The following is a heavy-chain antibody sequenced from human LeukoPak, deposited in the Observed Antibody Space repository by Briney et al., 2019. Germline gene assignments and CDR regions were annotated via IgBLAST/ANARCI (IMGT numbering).Heavy chain of an antibody. CDR3: ARDFTIFGVVHDAFDI. CDR2: ISYDGSNK. CDR1: GFTFSSHG. J-gene: IGHJ3*02. V-gene: IGHV3-30*03. Sequence: PGGSLRLSCAASGFTFSSHGMHWVRQAPGKGLEWVAVISYDGSNKYYADSVKGRFTISRDNSKNTLYLQMNSLRAEDTAVYYCARDFTIFGVVHDAFDIWGQGTMVTVSS. D-gene: IGHD3-3*01.